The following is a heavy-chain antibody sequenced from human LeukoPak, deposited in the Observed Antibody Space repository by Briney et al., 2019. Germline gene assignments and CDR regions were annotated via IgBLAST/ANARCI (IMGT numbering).Heavy chain of an antibody. Sequence: SETLSLTCTVSGASISTYYWSWFRQPAGTGLEWIGYIYYSGSTNYSPSLKSRVTISVDTSKNQFSLKLSSVTAADTAVYYCARVVRSSWFYYFDFWGQGTLVTVSS. V-gene: IGHV4-59*01. CDR3: ARVVRSSWFYYFDF. CDR1: GASISTYY. D-gene: IGHD6-13*01. J-gene: IGHJ4*02. CDR2: IYYSGST.